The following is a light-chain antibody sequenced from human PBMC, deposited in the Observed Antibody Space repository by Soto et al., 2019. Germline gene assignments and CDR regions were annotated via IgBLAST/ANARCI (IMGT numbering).Light chain of an antibody. V-gene: IGKV2-28*01. J-gene: IGKJ1*01. CDR1: QSLLHSNGYNY. CDR3: RQSLQTPT. CDR2: LGS. Sequence: DIVMTQSPLSLPVTPGEPASISCRSSQSLLHSNGYNYLDWYLQKPGQSPQLLNYLGSNRASGVPDRFSGSGSGTDFTLKISRVEAEYVGVYYCRQSLQTPTFGQGTKVEIK.